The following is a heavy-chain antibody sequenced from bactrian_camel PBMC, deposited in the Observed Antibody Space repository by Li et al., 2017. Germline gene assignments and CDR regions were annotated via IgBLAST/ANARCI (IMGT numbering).Heavy chain of an antibody. CDR3: AAVRYLRGAYCYVRPGVVRNFDN. Sequence: VQLVESGGGSVQAGGSLRLSCKASESRFTFYCAGWVRQAPGKEREGIASIDSTTTTDYADSVKGRFTISKDNVENTLYLQMNDLKPDDTAMYYCAAVRYLRGAYCYVRPGVVRNFDNWGQGTQVTVS. V-gene: IGHV3-2*01. D-gene: IGHD6*01. CDR2: IDSTTTT. J-gene: IGHJ4*01. CDR1: ESRFTFYC.